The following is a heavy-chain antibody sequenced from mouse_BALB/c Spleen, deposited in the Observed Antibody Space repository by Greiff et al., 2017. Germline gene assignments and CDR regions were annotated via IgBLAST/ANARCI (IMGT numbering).Heavy chain of an antibody. J-gene: IGHJ3*01. CDR2: IWAGGST. CDR1: GFSLTSYG. Sequence: VKVVESGPGLVAPSQSLSITCTVSGFSLTSYGVHWVRQPPGKGLEWLGVIWAGGSTNYNSALMSRLSISKDNSKSQVFLKMNSLQTDDTAMYYCARDRGWFAYWGQGTLVTVSA. V-gene: IGHV2-9*02. CDR3: ARDRGWFAY.